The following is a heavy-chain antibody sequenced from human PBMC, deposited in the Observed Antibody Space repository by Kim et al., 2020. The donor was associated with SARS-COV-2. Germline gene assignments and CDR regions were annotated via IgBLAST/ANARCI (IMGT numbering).Heavy chain of an antibody. J-gene: IGHJ6*02. D-gene: IGHD3-10*01. CDR2: INHSGST. CDR3: VRDRLVRGANYYYYGMDV. V-gene: IGHV4-34*01. CDR1: GGSFSGYY. Sequence: SETLSLTCAVYGGSFSGYYWSWIRQPPGKGLEWIGEINHSGSTNYNPSLKSRVTISVDTSKNQFSLKLSSVTAADTAVYYCVRDRLVRGANYYYYGMDVWGQGTTVTVSS.